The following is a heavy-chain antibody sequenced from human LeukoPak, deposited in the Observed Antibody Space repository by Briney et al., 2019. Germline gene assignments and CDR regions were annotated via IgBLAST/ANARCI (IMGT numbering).Heavy chain of an antibody. Sequence: SETLSLTCTVSGGSISSGGYYWSWIRQHPGKCLEWIGYIYDSGSTYYNPSLKSGVTISVDTSKHQLFLTLRSVTAADTAVYYCARALWGDILHGVRFDYWGQGTLVTVSS. D-gene: IGHD3-9*01. J-gene: IGHJ4*02. CDR2: IYDSGST. V-gene: IGHV4-31*03. CDR1: GGSISSGGYY. CDR3: ARALWGDILHGVRFDY.